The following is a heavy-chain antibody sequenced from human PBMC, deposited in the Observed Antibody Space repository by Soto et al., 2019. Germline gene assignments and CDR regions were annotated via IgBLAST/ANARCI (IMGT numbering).Heavy chain of an antibody. CDR1: GYTFTSYG. Sequence: QVQLVQSGAEVKKPGASVKVSCKASGYTFTSYGISWVRQAPGQGLEWMGWISAYNGNTNYAQKLQGRVTMTTDTSTSTAYMELRSLRSGDTAGYCCGRDLGEQQLVPNWFDPWGQGTLVTVSS. CDR3: GRDLGEQQLVPNWFDP. D-gene: IGHD6-13*01. CDR2: ISAYNGNT. J-gene: IGHJ5*02. V-gene: IGHV1-18*01.